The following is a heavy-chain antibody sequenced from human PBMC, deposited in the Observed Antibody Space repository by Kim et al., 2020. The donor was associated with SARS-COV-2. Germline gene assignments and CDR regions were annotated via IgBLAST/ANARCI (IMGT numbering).Heavy chain of an antibody. V-gene: IGHV3-7*01. Sequence: GGSLRLSCAASGFTFSSYWMSWVRQAPGKGLEWVANIKQDGSEKYYVDSVKGRFTISRDNAKNSLYLQMNSLRAEDTAVYYCARDPDYDFWSGSYYGMDVWGQGTTVTVSS. CDR2: IKQDGSEK. CDR3: ARDPDYDFWSGSYYGMDV. D-gene: IGHD3-3*01. CDR1: GFTFSSYW. J-gene: IGHJ6*02.